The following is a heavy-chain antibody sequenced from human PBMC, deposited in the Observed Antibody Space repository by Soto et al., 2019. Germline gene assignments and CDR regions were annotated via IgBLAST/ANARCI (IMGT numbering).Heavy chain of an antibody. CDR2: INPSGGST. J-gene: IGHJ4*02. D-gene: IGHD2-2*01. CDR1: GYTFTSYY. V-gene: IGHV1-46*01. Sequence: AASVKVSCKASGYTFTSYYMHWVRQAPGQGLEWMGIINPSGGSTSYAQKFQGRVTITRDTSASTAYMELSSLRSEDTAVYYCASWAGYCSSSSCNPPLDYWGQGTLVTVSS. CDR3: ASWAGYCSSSSCNPPLDY.